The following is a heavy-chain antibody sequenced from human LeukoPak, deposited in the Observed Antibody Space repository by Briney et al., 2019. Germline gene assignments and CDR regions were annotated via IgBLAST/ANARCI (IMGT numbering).Heavy chain of an antibody. Sequence: GGSLRLSCAASGFTFSSYGMHWVRQAPGKGLEWVTFIRYDGSNKYYADSVKGRFTISRDNSKNTLYLQMNSLRAEDTAVYYCAKTYGYSSGWYQMYYFDYWGQGTLVTVPS. CDR1: GFTFSSYG. J-gene: IGHJ4*02. CDR2: IRYDGSNK. CDR3: AKTYGYSSGWYQMYYFDY. V-gene: IGHV3-30*02. D-gene: IGHD6-19*01.